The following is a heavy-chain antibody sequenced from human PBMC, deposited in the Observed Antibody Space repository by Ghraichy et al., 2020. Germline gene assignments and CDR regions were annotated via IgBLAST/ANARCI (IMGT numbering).Heavy chain of an antibody. Sequence: ASVKVSCKASGYTFTSYGISWVRQAPGQGLEWMGWISAYNGNTNYAQKLQGRVTMTTDTSTSTAYMELRSLRSDDTAVYYCARDEEGIVPARYYYGMDVWGQGTTVTVSS. V-gene: IGHV1-18*04. CDR1: GYTFTSYG. D-gene: IGHD2-2*01. CDR3: ARDEEGIVPARYYYGMDV. CDR2: ISAYNGNT. J-gene: IGHJ6*02.